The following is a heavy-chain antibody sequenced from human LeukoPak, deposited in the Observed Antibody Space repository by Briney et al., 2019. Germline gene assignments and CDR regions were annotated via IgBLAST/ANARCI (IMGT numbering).Heavy chain of an antibody. J-gene: IGHJ4*02. V-gene: IGHV4-59*01. CDR3: ARRMVRGAVDY. CDR1: GDSISSYY. D-gene: IGHD3-10*01. Sequence: SETLSLTCTVSGDSISSYYWSWIRQPPGKGLEWIGYIYYSGSTNYNPSLKSRVTISLDTSKNQFSLRLSSVTAADTAVYYCARRMVRGAVDYWGQGTLVTVSS. CDR2: IYYSGST.